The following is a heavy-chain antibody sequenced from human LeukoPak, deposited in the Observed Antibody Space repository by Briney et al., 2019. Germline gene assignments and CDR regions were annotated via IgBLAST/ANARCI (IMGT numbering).Heavy chain of an antibody. CDR2: IKTDGSST. CDR3: ARDGPYYYDSSGSHFY. Sequence: GGSLRLSCAASGFTFSSYWMHWVRQAPGKGPVWVSRIKTDGSSTSYADSVKGRFTISRDNAKNTLYLQMNSLRAEDTAVYYCARDGPYYYDSSGSHFYWGQGTLVTVSS. J-gene: IGHJ4*02. CDR1: GFTFSSYW. D-gene: IGHD3-22*01. V-gene: IGHV3-74*01.